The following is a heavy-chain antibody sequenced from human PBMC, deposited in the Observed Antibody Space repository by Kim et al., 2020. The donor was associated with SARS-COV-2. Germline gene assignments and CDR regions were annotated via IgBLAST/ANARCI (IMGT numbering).Heavy chain of an antibody. CDR1: GGSISSSSW. V-gene: IGHV4-4*02. CDR3: SRGRYWFNA. CDR2: IYHSGGT. J-gene: IGHJ5*02. Sequence: SETLSLTCAVSGGSISSSSWWSWVRQHPGGRLEGRREIYHSGGTTYNQSPKKRGAILLDKSKNKFSLQLPTLTAADTAADYCSRGRYWFNAWCQGTVGTV.